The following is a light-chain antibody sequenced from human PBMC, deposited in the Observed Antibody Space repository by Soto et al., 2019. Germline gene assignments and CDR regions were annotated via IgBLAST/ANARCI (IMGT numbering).Light chain of an antibody. J-gene: IGKJ2*01. V-gene: IGKV2-28*01. CDR3: MQALQTPYT. CDR1: QSLLHSNGYNY. Sequence: DIVMTQSPLSLPVTPVEPASISCRSSQSLLHSNGYNYLDWYLQKPGQSPQLLICLGSNRASGVSDKFSGSGSGTYFTLHISRLEAEDVRFYDCMQALQTPYTFGQGTKLEIK. CDR2: LGS.